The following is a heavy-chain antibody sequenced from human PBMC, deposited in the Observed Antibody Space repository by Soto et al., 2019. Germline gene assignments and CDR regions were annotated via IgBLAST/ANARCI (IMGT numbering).Heavy chain of an antibody. V-gene: IGHV5-51*01. J-gene: IGHJ3*02. Sequence: GAEVKKPGESLKISCKGSGYSFTSYWIGWVRQMPGKGLEWMGIIYPGDSDTRYSPSFQGQVTISADKSISTAYLQWSSLKASDTAMYYCARSITIFGVVIYAFDIWGQGTMVTVSS. CDR1: GYSFTSYW. CDR2: IYPGDSDT. D-gene: IGHD3-3*01. CDR3: ARSITIFGVVIYAFDI.